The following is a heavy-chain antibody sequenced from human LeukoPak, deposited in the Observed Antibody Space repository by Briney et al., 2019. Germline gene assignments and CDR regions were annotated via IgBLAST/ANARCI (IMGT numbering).Heavy chain of an antibody. CDR3: ARAGVYGDYCFDY. CDR2: IYSGGST. Sequence: GGSLRLSCTASGFTVSSNYMSWVRQAPGKGLEWVSVIYSGGSTYYADSVKGRFTISRDNSKNTLYLQMNSLRAEDTAVYYCARAGVYGDYCFDYWGQGTLVTVSS. CDR1: GFTVSSNY. V-gene: IGHV3-66*02. J-gene: IGHJ4*02. D-gene: IGHD4-17*01.